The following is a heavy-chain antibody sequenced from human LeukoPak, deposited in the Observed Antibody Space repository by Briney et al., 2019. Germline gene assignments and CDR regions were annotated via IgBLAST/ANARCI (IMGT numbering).Heavy chain of an antibody. Sequence: PGGSLRLSCAASGFTFSSYAMSWVRQAPGKGLEWVSAISGSGGSTYYADSVKGRFTISRDNSKNTLYLQMNSLRAEDTAVYYCAKGGSYPSDYYYYCMDVWGKGTTVTVSS. D-gene: IGHD1-26*01. V-gene: IGHV3-23*01. J-gene: IGHJ6*03. CDR1: GFTFSSYA. CDR2: ISGSGGST. CDR3: AKGGSYPSDYYYYCMDV.